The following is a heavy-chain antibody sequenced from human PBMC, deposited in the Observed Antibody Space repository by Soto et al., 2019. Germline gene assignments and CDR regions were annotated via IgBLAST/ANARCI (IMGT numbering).Heavy chain of an antibody. J-gene: IGHJ6*02. CDR3: ARLRAAAGKYTYYYYGMDV. CDR2: INHSGST. V-gene: IGHV4-34*01. CDR1: GGSFSGYY. D-gene: IGHD6-13*01. Sequence: SETLSLTCAVYGGSFSGYYWSWIRQLPGKGLEWIGEINHSGSTNYNPSLKSRVTISVDTSKDQFSLKLSSVTAADTAVYYCARLRAAAGKYTYYYYGMDVWGQGTTVTVSS.